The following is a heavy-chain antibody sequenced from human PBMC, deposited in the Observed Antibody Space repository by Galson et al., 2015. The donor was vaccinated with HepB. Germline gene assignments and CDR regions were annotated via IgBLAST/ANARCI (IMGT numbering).Heavy chain of an antibody. CDR2: ITLIFGTT. V-gene: IGHV1-69*13. Sequence: SVKVSCKASGGTLRGYAINWVRQAPGQGLEWMGRITLIFGTTYYAQKFQGRLTITADESTSTAYMELSSLTSEDTAVYYCARGSLTTIRNYFDYWGQGTLVTVAS. CDR1: GGTLRGYA. CDR3: ARGSLTTIRNYFDY. J-gene: IGHJ4*02. D-gene: IGHD4-11*01.